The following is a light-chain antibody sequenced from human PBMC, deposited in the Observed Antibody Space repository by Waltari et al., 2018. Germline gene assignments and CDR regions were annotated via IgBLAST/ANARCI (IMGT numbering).Light chain of an antibody. J-gene: IGLJ3*02. CDR3: GTWDSSLSAVV. CDR1: SSNIGNNY. Sequence: QSVLTQPPSVSAAPGQKVTISCSGISSNIGNNYTYVSWYQQLPGTAPKLLIYDNHKRPSRIPDRFSGSMSGTSATLGITGLQTGDEADYYCGTWDSSLSAVVFGGGTKLTVL. CDR2: DNH. V-gene: IGLV1-51*01.